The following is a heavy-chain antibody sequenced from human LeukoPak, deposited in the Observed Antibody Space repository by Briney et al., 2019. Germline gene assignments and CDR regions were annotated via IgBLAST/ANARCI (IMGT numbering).Heavy chain of an antibody. CDR2: ISGNSDST. V-gene: IGHV3-43*02. J-gene: IGHJ6*02. CDR1: GVTFSDYA. D-gene: IGHD2-8*01. Sequence: PGGSLRLSCVVSGVTFSDYAMHWVRQAPGKGLEWVSLISGNSDSTYYADSVKGRFTIARDNSKNSLYLQMNSLRTEDTALYYCAKELTNIQCYYYGMDVWGQGTTVTVSS. CDR3: AKELTNIQCYYYGMDV.